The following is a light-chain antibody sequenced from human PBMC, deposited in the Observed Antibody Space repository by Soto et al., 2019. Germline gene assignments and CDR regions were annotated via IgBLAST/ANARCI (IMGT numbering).Light chain of an antibody. CDR1: SSDVGSYNR. J-gene: IGLJ1*01. CDR3: SSYTSSSTSYYV. V-gene: IGLV2-18*02. Sequence: QSALTQPPSVSGSPGQSVTISCTGTSSDVGSYNRVSWYQQPPATAPKLMIYEVSNRPSGVPDRFSGSKSGNTASLTISGLQAEDEADYYCSSYTSSSTSYYVFGTGTKLTVL. CDR2: EVS.